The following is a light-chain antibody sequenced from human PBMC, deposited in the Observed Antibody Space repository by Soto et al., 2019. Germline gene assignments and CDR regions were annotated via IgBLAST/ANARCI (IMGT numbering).Light chain of an antibody. J-gene: IGKJ1*01. CDR1: QSISNNY. V-gene: IGKV3-20*01. CDR3: QQYGSSPWT. CDR2: GAS. Sequence: EIVLTQSPGTLSLSPGEGATLSCRASQSISNNYLAWYQQKPGQAPRLLIYGASSRATGIPDRFSGGGFGTDFTLTISRLEPEDFAVYYCQQYGSSPWTFGQGTKVEIK.